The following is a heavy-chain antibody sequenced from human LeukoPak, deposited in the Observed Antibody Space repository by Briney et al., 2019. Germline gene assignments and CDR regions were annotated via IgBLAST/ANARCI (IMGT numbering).Heavy chain of an antibody. D-gene: IGHD3-3*01. CDR2: ISGSGGST. J-gene: IGHJ4*02. CDR3: ARDQISCDY. CDR1: GFTFSTYA. V-gene: IGHV3-23*01. Sequence: GGSLRLSCAASGFTFSTYAMTWVRQPPGKGLEWVSAISGSGGSTYYANSVKGRFTISRDNSKDTLYLQMNSLRAEDTAVYYCARDQISCDYWGQGTLVTVSS.